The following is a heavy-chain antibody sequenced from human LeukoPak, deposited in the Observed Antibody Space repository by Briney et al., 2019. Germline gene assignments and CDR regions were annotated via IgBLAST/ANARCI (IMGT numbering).Heavy chain of an antibody. CDR3: ARALQSIAVAGTRWFDP. CDR2: INHSGST. CDR1: GGSFSGYY. D-gene: IGHD6-19*01. V-gene: IGHV4-34*01. J-gene: IGHJ5*02. Sequence: SETLSLTCAVSGGSFSGYYWSWIRQPPGKGLEWMGEINHSGSTNYNPSLKSRVTISVDTSKNQFSLKLSSVTAADTAVYYCARALQSIAVAGTRWFDPWGQGTLVTVSS.